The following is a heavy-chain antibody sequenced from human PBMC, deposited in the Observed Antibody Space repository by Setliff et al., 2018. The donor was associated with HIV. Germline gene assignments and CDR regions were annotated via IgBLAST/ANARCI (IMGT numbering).Heavy chain of an antibody. V-gene: IGHV4-34*01. D-gene: IGHD1-7*01. CDR3: ARDRSNWNYGKNYMDV. CDR1: GGSVSGYY. CDR2: IDHSGST. J-gene: IGHJ6*03. Sequence: PSETLSLTCAVYGGSVSGYYWSWIRQPPGKGLEWIGEIDHSGSTNYNPPLKSRVTISVDTSKNQFSLKLSSVTAADTAVYYCARDRSNWNYGKNYMDVWGKGTTVTVSS.